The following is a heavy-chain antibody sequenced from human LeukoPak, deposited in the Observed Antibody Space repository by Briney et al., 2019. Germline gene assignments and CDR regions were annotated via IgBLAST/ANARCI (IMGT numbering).Heavy chain of an antibody. CDR2: IRYDGSNK. V-gene: IGHV3-30*02. Sequence: PGGSLRLSCAASGFTFSSYGMHWVRQAPGKGLEWVAFIRYDGSNKYCADSVKGRFTISRDNSKNTLYLQMNSLRAEDTAVYYCAKGGLRVYGSGSYFDYWGQGTLVTVSS. J-gene: IGHJ4*02. CDR3: AKGGLRVYGSGSYFDY. D-gene: IGHD3-10*01. CDR1: GFTFSSYG.